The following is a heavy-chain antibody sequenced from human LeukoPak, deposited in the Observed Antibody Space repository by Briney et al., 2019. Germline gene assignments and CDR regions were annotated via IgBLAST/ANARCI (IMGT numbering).Heavy chain of an antibody. CDR3: ARAYSHLAAGIDY. CDR2: ISAYNGNT. CDR1: VYTFTSYG. J-gene: IGHJ4*02. D-gene: IGHD6-13*01. V-gene: IGHV1-18*01. Sequence: ASVKVSCKASVYTFTSYGISWVRQAPGQGGEGMGWISAYNGNTNYAQKLQGRVTMTTDTSTSTAYMELRRGRGDDTAVYEGARAYSHLAAGIDYWGQGTLVTVSS.